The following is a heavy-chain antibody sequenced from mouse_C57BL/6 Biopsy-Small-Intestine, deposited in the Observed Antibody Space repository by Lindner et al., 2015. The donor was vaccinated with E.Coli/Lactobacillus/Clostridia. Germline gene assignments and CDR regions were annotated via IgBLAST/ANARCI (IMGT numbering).Heavy chain of an antibody. CDR2: ISRGSSTI. CDR1: GFTFSDYG. Sequence: VQLQESGGGLVKPGESLKLSCAASGFTFSDYGMHWVRQAPEKGLEWVAYISRGSSTINHADTVKGRFTISRDNAKNTLFLQMTSLRSEDTAMYYCAAGYYFDYWGQGTTLTVSS. J-gene: IGHJ2*01. CDR3: AAGYYFDY. V-gene: IGHV5-17*01.